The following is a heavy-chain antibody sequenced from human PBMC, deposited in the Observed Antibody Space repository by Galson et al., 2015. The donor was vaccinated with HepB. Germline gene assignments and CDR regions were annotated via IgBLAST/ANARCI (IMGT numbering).Heavy chain of an antibody. D-gene: IGHD3-10*01. Sequence: SLRLSCAASGFTFSNSAMTWVRQAPGKGLEWVSSIYAAPIKTYYIDSVKGRFTISRDNSKNTLYLQTNGLRVEDTAVYYCAKGADYYGPGNYQNWFDPWGQGTLVIVSA. J-gene: IGHJ5*02. CDR1: GFTFSNSA. CDR3: AKGADYYGPGNYQNWFDP. CDR2: IYAAPIKT. V-gene: IGHV3-23*01.